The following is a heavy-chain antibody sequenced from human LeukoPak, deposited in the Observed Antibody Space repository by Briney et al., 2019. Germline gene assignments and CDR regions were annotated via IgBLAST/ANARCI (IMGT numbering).Heavy chain of an antibody. Sequence: EASVKVSCKASGYTFSNYYMHWVRQAPGQGLEWMGLINPTGTGTNYAQKFRGRVTLTRDTSTTTVYMELSSLRSEDSAVYYCVREESGGYFDYWGQGTLVTVSS. CDR3: VREESGGYFDY. CDR1: GYTFSNYY. D-gene: IGHD2-8*02. V-gene: IGHV1-46*01. J-gene: IGHJ4*02. CDR2: INPTGTGT.